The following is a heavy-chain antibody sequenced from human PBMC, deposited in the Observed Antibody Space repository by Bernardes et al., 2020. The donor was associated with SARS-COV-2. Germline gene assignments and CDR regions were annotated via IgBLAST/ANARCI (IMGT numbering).Heavy chain of an antibody. CDR3: ARESVVYPPPFDQ. CDR2: IYYSGGT. CDR1: GDSISGYY. Sequence: SETLSLTCTVSGDSISGYYWSWIRQPPGKGLEWIGFIYYSGGTDYNPSLGSRVTISVDTSKNQPSLELSSVTAADTAVNYCARESVVYPPPFDQWGQGTLVTVSS. J-gene: IGHJ4*02. V-gene: IGHV4-59*01. D-gene: IGHD2-21*01.